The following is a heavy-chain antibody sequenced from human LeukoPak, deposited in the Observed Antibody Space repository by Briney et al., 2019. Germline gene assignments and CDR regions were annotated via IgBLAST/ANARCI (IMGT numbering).Heavy chain of an antibody. J-gene: IGHJ5*02. CDR2: IYYTGST. V-gene: IGHV4-59*08. CDR3: ARYTTSTLPNWFDP. CDR1: GGSISGYF. Sequence: SETLSLACTASGGSISGYFWSWIRQPPGKGLEWIGYIYYTGSTSYNPSLTSRVTISLDTSKNQFSLRLSSVTAADTAIYYCARYTTSTLPNWFDPWGQGTLVTVSS. D-gene: IGHD2/OR15-2a*01.